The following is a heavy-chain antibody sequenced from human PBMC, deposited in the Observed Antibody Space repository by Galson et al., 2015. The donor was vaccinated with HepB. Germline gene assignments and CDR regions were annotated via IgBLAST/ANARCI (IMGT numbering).Heavy chain of an antibody. CDR3: ARETPVLRHDSSGPDY. Sequence: SLRLSCAASGFTFSSYSMNWVRQAPGKGLEWVSSISSSSSYIYYADSVKGRFTISRDNAKNSLYLQMNSLGAEDTAVYYCARETPVLRHDSSGPDYWGQGTLVTVSS. CDR1: GFTFSSYS. CDR2: ISSSSSYI. D-gene: IGHD3-22*01. V-gene: IGHV3-21*01. J-gene: IGHJ4*02.